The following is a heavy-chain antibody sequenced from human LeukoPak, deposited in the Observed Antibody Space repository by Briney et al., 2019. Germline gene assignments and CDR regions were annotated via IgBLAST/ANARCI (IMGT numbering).Heavy chain of an antibody. CDR3: AKEHSPPRGYSYGYSFDY. CDR2: IRSSGGRT. J-gene: IGHJ4*02. D-gene: IGHD5-18*01. Sequence: GGSLRLSCAASGFTFSSHAMSCVRQAPGKGLEWVSVIRSSGGRTYNADSVKGRFTVSRDNSKNTLYLQMNSLRAEDTAVYYCAKEHSPPRGYSYGYSFDYWGQGTLVTVSS. CDR1: GFTFSSHA. V-gene: IGHV3-23*01.